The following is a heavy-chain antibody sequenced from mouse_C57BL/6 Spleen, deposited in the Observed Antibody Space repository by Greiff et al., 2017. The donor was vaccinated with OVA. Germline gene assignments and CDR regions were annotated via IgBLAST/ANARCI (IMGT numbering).Heavy chain of an antibody. CDR1: GYAFSSYW. V-gene: IGHV1-80*01. CDR3: ARSYYSKKGMDY. J-gene: IGHJ4*01. CDR2: IYPGDGDT. D-gene: IGHD2-5*01. Sequence: VMLVESGAELVKPGASVKISCKASGYAFSSYWMNWVKQRPGKGLEWIGQIYPGDGDTNYNGKFKGKATLTADKSSSTAYMQLSSLTSEDSAVYFCARSYYSKKGMDYWGQGTSVTVSS.